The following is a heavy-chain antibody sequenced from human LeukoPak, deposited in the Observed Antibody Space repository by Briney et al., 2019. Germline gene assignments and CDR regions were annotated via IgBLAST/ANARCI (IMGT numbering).Heavy chain of an antibody. CDR1: GGSIHSY. D-gene: IGHD2-2*02. J-gene: IGHJ4*02. V-gene: IGHV4-4*07. CDR3: ARGHRYCSSTSCYTGRFDY. Sequence: SETLSLTCTVSGGSIHSYWSWIRQPAGKGLEWIGRISGSGTITYNPALQSRLTISIDTSKNQFSLKLSSVTAADTAVYYCARGHRYCSSTSCYTGRFDYWGQGTLVTVSS. CDR2: ISGSGTI.